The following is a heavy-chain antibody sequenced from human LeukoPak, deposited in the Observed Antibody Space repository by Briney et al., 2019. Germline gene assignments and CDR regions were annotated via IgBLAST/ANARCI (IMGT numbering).Heavy chain of an antibody. CDR2: ISSSSSYI. CDR1: GFTFSSYA. D-gene: IGHD3-22*01. Sequence: GGSLRLSCAASGFTFSSYAMSWVRQAPGKGLEWVSSISSSSSYIYYADSVKGRFTISRDNAKNSLYLQMNSLRAEDTAVYYCARDYDSSGYYWYYYYGMDVWGQGTTVTVSS. CDR3: ARDYDSSGYYWYYYYGMDV. J-gene: IGHJ6*02. V-gene: IGHV3-21*01.